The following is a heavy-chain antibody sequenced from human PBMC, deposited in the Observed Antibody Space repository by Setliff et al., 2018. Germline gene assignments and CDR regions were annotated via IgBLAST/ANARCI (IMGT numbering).Heavy chain of an antibody. CDR1: GFTFSNHY. CDR2: TRDKANTCTT. Sequence: GGSLRLSCAASGFTFSNHYMDWVRQAPGKGLEWIGRTRDKANTCTTEYAASVKGRFTVSRDDSENSLYLQMSSLKTEDTAVYYCTTGSVCVGDCYSGRYVDVWGKGTTVTVSS. D-gene: IGHD2-21*02. V-gene: IGHV3-72*01. J-gene: IGHJ6*03. CDR3: TTGSVCVGDCYSGRYVDV.